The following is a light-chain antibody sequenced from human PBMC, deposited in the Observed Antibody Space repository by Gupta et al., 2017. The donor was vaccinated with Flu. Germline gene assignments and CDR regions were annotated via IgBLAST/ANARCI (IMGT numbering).Light chain of an antibody. CDR2: SAS. CDR3: QQSDSTPRT. J-gene: IGKJ1*01. CDR1: QSISNY. V-gene: IGKV1-39*01. Sequence: DIQMTQSPSSLSASVGDRVTITCRASQSISNYLNWYQQKPGKAPKLLIYSASSLQGGVPSRFSGSGAGTDFTLSISILQPEDFATYYCQQSDSTPRTFGQGTKVEIK.